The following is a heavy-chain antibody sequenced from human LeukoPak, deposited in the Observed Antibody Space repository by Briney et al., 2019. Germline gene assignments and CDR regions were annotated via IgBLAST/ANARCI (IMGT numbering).Heavy chain of an antibody. V-gene: IGHV5-10-1*01. Sequence: GESLKISCKGSGYSFTNYWINWVRQMPGKGLEWLGRIAPGDSFTNYSPSFQGHVTISADKSISTAYLQWSSLKASDTAMYYCARHPIAGDIVVVPAAENYYYGTDVWGQGTTVTVSS. CDR3: ARHPIAGDIVVVPAAENYYYGTDV. D-gene: IGHD2-2*01. CDR2: IAPGDSFT. J-gene: IGHJ6*02. CDR1: GYSFTNYW.